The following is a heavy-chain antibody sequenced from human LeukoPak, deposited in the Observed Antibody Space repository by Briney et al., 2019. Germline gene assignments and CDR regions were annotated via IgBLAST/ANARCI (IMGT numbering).Heavy chain of an antibody. CDR3: ASDYDILTGPKPYYYYGMDV. V-gene: IGHV1-69*13. D-gene: IGHD3-9*01. CDR2: IIPIFGTA. Sequence: GASVTVSCKASGGTFSSYAISWVRQAPGQGLEWMGGIIPIFGTANYAQKFQGRVTITADESTSTAYMELSSLRSEDTAVYYCASDYDILTGPKPYYYYGMDVWGKGTTVTV. CDR1: GGTFSSYA. J-gene: IGHJ6*04.